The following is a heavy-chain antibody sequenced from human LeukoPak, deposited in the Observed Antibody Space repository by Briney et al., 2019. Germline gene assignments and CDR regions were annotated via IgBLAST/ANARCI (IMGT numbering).Heavy chain of an antibody. Sequence: GGSLRLSCAASGFTFSSYSMNWVRQAPGKGLEWVSSISSSSSYIYYADSVKGRSTISRDNSKNTLNLQMNSLRAEDTAVYYCAKDPTHFRVWDDYDSNVLNCWGQGTLVTVSS. J-gene: IGHJ4*02. CDR3: AKDPTHFRVWDDYDSNVLNC. CDR2: ISSSSSYI. D-gene: IGHD3-22*01. CDR1: GFTFSSYS. V-gene: IGHV3-21*01.